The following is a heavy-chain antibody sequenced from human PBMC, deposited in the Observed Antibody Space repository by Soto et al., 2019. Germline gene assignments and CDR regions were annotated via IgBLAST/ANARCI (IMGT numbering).Heavy chain of an antibody. CDR3: ATSLSGYYYNY. D-gene: IGHD3-22*01. Sequence: GGSLRLSCAASGFTFSSYEMMWVRQAPGKGLEWVSYIHVNVDTTYYPDSVKGRFTISRDNAKNSMYLQMNSLRAGDTAVYYCATSLSGYYYNYWGQGTLVTVSS. J-gene: IGHJ4*02. CDR1: GFTFSSYE. V-gene: IGHV3-48*03. CDR2: IHVNVDTT.